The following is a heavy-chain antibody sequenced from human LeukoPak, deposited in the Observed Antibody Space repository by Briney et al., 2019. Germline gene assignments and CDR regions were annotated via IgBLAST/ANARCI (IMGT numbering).Heavy chain of an antibody. J-gene: IGHJ4*02. CDR3: ARERASSGLDY. D-gene: IGHD6-19*01. Sequence: ASVTVSCKASGYTFTGYYMHWVRQAPGQGLEWMGWINPNSGGTNYAQKFQGWVTMTRDTSISTAYMELSRLRSDDTAVYYCARERASSGLDYWGQGTLVTVSS. V-gene: IGHV1-2*04. CDR1: GYTFTGYY. CDR2: INPNSGGT.